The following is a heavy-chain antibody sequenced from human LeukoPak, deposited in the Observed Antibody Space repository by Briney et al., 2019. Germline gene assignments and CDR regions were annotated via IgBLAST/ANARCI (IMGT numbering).Heavy chain of an antibody. CDR2: IRSKVYGGTT. Sequence: PGRSLRLSCTASGFTFGDYAMSWVGQAPGKGLEWVGFIRSKVYGGTTEYAASAKGRFTISRDDSKSIAYLQMNSLKTEDTAVYYCAKFGSSDSMDVWGQGTTVTVSS. J-gene: IGHJ6*02. CDR3: AKFGSSDSMDV. V-gene: IGHV3-49*04. CDR1: GFTFGDYA. D-gene: IGHD6-6*01.